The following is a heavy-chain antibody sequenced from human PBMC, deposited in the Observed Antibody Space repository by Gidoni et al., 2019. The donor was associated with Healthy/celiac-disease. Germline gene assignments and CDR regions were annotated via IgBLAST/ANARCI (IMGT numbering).Heavy chain of an antibody. CDR3: AKDLGDLLLWFGELSSIFDY. CDR1: GFTFSSYG. Sequence: QVQLVESGGGVVQPGRFLRLSCAASGFTFSSYGMHWVRQAPGKGLEWVAVISYDGSNKYYADSVKGRFTISRDNSKNTLYLKMNSLRAEDTAVYYCAKDLGDLLLWFGELSSIFDYWGQGTLVTVSS. D-gene: IGHD3-10*01. J-gene: IGHJ4*02. CDR2: ISYDGSNK. V-gene: IGHV3-30*18.